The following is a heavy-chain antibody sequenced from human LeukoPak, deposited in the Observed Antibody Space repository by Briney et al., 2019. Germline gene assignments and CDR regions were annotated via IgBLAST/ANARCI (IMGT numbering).Heavy chain of an antibody. CDR1: GYTFTGYY. Sequence: GASVKVSCKASGYTFTGYYMHWVRQAPGQGLEWMGWINPNSGGTNYAQKFQGRVTMTRDTSISTAYMELSRLRSDDTAVYYCALRQVGSRRSSQLDYWGQGTLVTVSS. V-gene: IGHV1-2*02. CDR2: INPNSGGT. CDR3: ALRQVGSRRSSQLDY. J-gene: IGHJ4*02. D-gene: IGHD1-26*01.